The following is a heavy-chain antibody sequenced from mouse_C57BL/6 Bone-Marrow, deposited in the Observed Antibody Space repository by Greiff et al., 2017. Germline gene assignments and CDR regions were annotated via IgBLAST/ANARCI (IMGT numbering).Heavy chain of an antibody. CDR3: TFLRGWFAY. J-gene: IGHJ3*01. Sequence: VQLQQSGAELVRPGASVTLSCTASGFNIKDDYMHWVKQRPEQGLEWIGWIDPENGDTEYASKFQGKATITADTSSNTAYLQLSSLTSEDTAVYSCTFLRGWFAYWGQGTLVTVSA. V-gene: IGHV14-4*01. D-gene: IGHD1-1*01. CDR2: IDPENGDT. CDR1: GFNIKDDY.